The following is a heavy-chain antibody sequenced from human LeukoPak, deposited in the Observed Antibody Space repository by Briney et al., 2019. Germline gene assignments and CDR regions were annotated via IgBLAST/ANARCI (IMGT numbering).Heavy chain of an antibody. Sequence: GGSLRLSCAASGFTVSSNYMSWVRRAPGKGLEWVSVIYSGGSTYYADSVKGRFTISRDNSKNTLYLQMNSLRAEDTAVYYCAKSEWELLREGIVHDYWGQGTLVTVSS. V-gene: IGHV3-53*01. J-gene: IGHJ4*02. CDR1: GFTVSSNY. D-gene: IGHD1-26*01. CDR3: AKSEWELLREGIVHDY. CDR2: IYSGGST.